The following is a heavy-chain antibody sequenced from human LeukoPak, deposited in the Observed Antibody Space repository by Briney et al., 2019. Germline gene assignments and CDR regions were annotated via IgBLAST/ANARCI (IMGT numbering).Heavy chain of an antibody. Sequence: GGSLRLSCAASGFTFSSYAMSWVRQAPGKGLEWVSAISGSGGSTYHADSVKGRFTISRDNSKNTLYLQMNSLRAEDTAVYYCAKSLVVPAAIPPFDYWGQGTLVTVSS. D-gene: IGHD2-2*01. CDR1: GFTFSSYA. J-gene: IGHJ4*02. CDR3: AKSLVVPAAIPPFDY. V-gene: IGHV3-23*01. CDR2: ISGSGGST.